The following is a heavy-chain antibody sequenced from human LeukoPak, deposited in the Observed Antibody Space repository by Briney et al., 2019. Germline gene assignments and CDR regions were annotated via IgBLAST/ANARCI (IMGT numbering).Heavy chain of an antibody. D-gene: IGHD1-26*01. V-gene: IGHV4-4*07. Sequence: SETLSLTCSVSGGSISNYYWSWIRQPAGKGLEWIGRIYASGSTNHNPSLKSRVTMSVDTSKNQFSLKLSSVTAAGTAMYYCARGRPYSASYYDSDYWGQGTLFTVSS. J-gene: IGHJ4*02. CDR1: GGSISNYY. CDR3: ARGRPYSASYYDSDY. CDR2: IYASGST.